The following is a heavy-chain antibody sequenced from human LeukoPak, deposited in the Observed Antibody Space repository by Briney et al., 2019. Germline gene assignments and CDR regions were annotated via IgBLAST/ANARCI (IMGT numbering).Heavy chain of an antibody. CDR2: LSNSATAT. Sequence: GGSLRLSCVASGFTFSSYAMSWVRQAPGKGLEWVSALSNSATATYYADSVKGRFTISRDNSKNTVYLQMNSLRAEDTAIYYCAKESPYTSPRNYYFDYWGRGTLVTVSS. D-gene: IGHD1-14*01. J-gene: IGHJ4*02. V-gene: IGHV3-23*05. CDR3: AKESPYTSPRNYYFDY. CDR1: GFTFSSYA.